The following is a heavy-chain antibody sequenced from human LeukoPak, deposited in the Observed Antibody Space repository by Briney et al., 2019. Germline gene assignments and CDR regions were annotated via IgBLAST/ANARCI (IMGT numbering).Heavy chain of an antibody. CDR2: IKEDGSVI. CDR1: GFTFSSYW. CDR3: VKDMIRKYSSNWFCYFDL. Sequence: GGSLRLSCAASGFTFSSYWMHWVRQAPGKGLEWVAHIKEDGSVIHYVDSVKGQFTISRDNAKNSLYLQMNSLRPEDAALYYCVKDMIRKYSSNWFCYFDLWRQGALVTVSS. J-gene: IGHJ4*02. V-gene: IGHV3-7*03. D-gene: IGHD6-13*01.